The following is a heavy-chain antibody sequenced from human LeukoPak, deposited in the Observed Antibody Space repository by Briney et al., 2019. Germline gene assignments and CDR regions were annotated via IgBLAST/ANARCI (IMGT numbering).Heavy chain of an antibody. Sequence: SETLSLTCTVSGGSISSYYWSWIRQPPGKGLEWIGYIYYSGSTNYNPSLKSRVTISVDTSKNQFSLKLSSVTAADTAVYYCARIYDSSGYFVLFDYWGQGTLVTVSP. D-gene: IGHD3-22*01. CDR3: ARIYDSSGYFVLFDY. J-gene: IGHJ4*02. CDR1: GGSISSYY. V-gene: IGHV4-59*01. CDR2: IYYSGST.